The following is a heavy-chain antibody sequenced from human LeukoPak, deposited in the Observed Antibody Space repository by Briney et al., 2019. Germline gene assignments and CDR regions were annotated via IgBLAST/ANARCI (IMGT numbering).Heavy chain of an antibody. V-gene: IGHV3-33*01. J-gene: IGHJ4*02. Sequence: GGSLRLSCAASGFTFSSYGMHWVRQAPGKGLEWVAVIWYDGSNKYCADSVKGRFTISRDNSKNTLYLQMNSLRAEDTAVYYCARDGSSGRFDYWGQGTLVTVSS. D-gene: IGHD3-22*01. CDR1: GFTFSSYG. CDR3: ARDGSSGRFDY. CDR2: IWYDGSNK.